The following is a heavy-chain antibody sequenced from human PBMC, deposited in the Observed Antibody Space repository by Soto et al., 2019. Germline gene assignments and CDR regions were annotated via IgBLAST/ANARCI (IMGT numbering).Heavy chain of an antibody. D-gene: IGHD5-18*01. CDR3: AKDPGSAAMVTRDY. CDR2: IYSGGST. CDR1: GFTVSSNY. J-gene: IGHJ4*02. V-gene: IGHV3-53*01. Sequence: PGGSLRLSCAASGFTVSSNYMSWVRQAPGKGLEWVSVIYSGGSTYYADSVKGRFTISRDNSKNTLYLQMNSLRAEDTAVYYCAKDPGSAAMVTRDYRGQGTLVTVSS.